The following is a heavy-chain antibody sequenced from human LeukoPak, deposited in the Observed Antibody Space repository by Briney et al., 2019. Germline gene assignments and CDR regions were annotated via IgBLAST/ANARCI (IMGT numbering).Heavy chain of an antibody. Sequence: PGGSLRLSCVASGFTFSSYWMHWVRQAPGKGLVWVSRINSDGSDTNYADSVKGRFTISRDNAKNTLYLQMNSLRAEDTAVYYCARDPGATIVDYWGQGTLVTVSS. D-gene: IGHD5-12*01. J-gene: IGHJ4*02. CDR3: ARDPGATIVDY. V-gene: IGHV3-74*01. CDR1: GFTFSSYW. CDR2: INSDGSDT.